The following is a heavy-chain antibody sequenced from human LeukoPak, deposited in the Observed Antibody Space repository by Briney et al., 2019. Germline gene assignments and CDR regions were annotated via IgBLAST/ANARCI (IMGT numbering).Heavy chain of an antibody. CDR2: IDPKNGGT. CDR3: ARGSSVVGASFWLGP. J-gene: IGHJ5*02. D-gene: IGHD1-26*01. V-gene: IGHV1-2*02. CDR1: AFTFTGYF. Sequence: ASVKVSCKSSAFTFTGYFVHWVRQAPGQGLKWMGWIDPKNGGTKYEQKFQGRVTMTRDTSLITAYMELSRLSFDDTAVYYCARGSSVVGASFWLGPWGQGTPVTVSS.